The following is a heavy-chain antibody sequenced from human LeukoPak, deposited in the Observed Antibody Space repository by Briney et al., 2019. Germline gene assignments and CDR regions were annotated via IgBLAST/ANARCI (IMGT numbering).Heavy chain of an antibody. CDR1: GFTFSSYW. J-gene: IGHJ3*02. V-gene: IGHV3-74*01. CDR3: ARRLAYCGGDCYSFAFDI. Sequence: GGSLRLSCAASGFTFSSYWTHWVHQAPGKGLVWVSRINSDGSSTSYADSVKGRFTISRDNAKNTLYLQMNSLRAEDTAVYYCARRLAYCGGDCYSFAFDIWGQGTMVTVSS. D-gene: IGHD2-21*02. CDR2: INSDGSST.